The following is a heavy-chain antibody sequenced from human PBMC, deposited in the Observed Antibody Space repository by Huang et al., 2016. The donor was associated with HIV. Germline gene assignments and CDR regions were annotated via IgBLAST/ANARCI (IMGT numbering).Heavy chain of an antibody. J-gene: IGHJ4*02. CDR2: RSNEGITK. V-gene: IGHV3-30-3*01. CDR3: ARSEPSRYYFDY. Sequence: QVQLVESGGGVVQPGTSLRLFCAASGLLFSNYAMNWVRQAQGKGLEWVAVRSNEGITKYYLDSVKGRFTISIDNSKNTVYLQMNSLRAEDTAVYNCARSEPSRYYFDYWGQGTLVTVSS. CDR1: GLLFSNYA.